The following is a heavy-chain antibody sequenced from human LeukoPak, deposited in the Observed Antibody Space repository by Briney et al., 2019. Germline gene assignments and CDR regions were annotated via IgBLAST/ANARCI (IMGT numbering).Heavy chain of an antibody. CDR2: IYYSGST. J-gene: IGHJ4*02. D-gene: IGHD3-16*01. Sequence: SETLSLTCTVSGGSISSSSYYWGWIRQPPGKGLEWIGSIYYSGSTYYNPSLKSRVTISVDTSKNQFSLKLSSVTAADTAVYYCARIYDYVWGHKYYFDYWGQGTLVTVSS. V-gene: IGHV4-39*07. CDR3: ARIYDYVWGHKYYFDY. CDR1: GGSISSSSYY.